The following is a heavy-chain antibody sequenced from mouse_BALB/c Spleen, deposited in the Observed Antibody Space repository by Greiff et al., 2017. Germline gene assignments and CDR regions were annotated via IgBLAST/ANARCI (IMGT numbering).Heavy chain of an antibody. J-gene: IGHJ2*01. Sequence: EVKLVESGGGLVQPGGSLKLSCAASGFTFSSYGMSWVRQTPDKRLELVATINSNGGSTYYPDSVKGRFTISRDNAKNTLYLQMSSLKSEDTAMYYCASLLWFFYYFDYWGQGTTLTVSS. CDR3: ASLLWFFYYFDY. D-gene: IGHD2-9*01. V-gene: IGHV5-6-3*01. CDR1: GFTFSSYG. CDR2: INSNGGST.